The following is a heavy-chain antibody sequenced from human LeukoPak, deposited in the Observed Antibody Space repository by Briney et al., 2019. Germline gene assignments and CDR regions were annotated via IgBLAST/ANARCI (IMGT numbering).Heavy chain of an antibody. CDR1: GYTFTSYY. D-gene: IGHD3-22*01. V-gene: IGHV1-46*01. CDR2: INPSGGST. CDR3: AREAADSSGYYDY. Sequence: ASVKVSCKASGYTFTSYYMHWVRQAPGQGLEWMGVINPSGGSTTYAQKFQDTVTMARDTSTSTVYLQLTSLRSEGTAMYYCAREAADSSGYYDYWGQGTLVAVSS. J-gene: IGHJ4*02.